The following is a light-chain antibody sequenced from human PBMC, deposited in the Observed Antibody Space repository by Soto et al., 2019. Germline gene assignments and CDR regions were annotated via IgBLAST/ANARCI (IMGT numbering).Light chain of an antibody. Sequence: EKVMTQSPAALSVSPGERATLSCRASQSVNSNLAWYQQKPGQAPRILLYGASTRATGIPARFSGSASGTEFTLTISSLQSEDSAVYYCQQYNDWPLTFGGGTKVEIK. CDR2: GAS. V-gene: IGKV3-15*01. CDR3: QQYNDWPLT. J-gene: IGKJ4*01. CDR1: QSVNSN.